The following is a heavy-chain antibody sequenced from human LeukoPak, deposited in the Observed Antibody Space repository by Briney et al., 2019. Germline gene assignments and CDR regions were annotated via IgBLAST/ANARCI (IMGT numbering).Heavy chain of an antibody. V-gene: IGHV3-23*01. CDR2: LSGDEDYT. CDR1: GFTFSTYT. J-gene: IGHJ4*02. Sequence: GGSLRLSCVGSGFTFSTYTMSWVRQAPGKGLEWVSALSGDEDYTYYADSVKGRFTISRDNSKTTLYLQLDSLRAEDTAVYYCARDSAAHGGYWGQGTPVIVSS. D-gene: IGHD6-25*01. CDR3: ARDSAAHGGY.